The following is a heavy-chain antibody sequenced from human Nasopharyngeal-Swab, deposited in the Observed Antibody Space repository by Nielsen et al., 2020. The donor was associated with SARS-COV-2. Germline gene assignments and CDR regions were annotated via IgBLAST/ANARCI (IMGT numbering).Heavy chain of an antibody. V-gene: IGHV4-34*01. J-gene: IGHJ4*02. CDR1: GGSFSGYY. CDR3: ARGLGQYYYDSSGYYFFDY. Sequence: SETLSLTCAVYGGSFSGYYWSWIRQPPGKGLEWIGEINHSGSTNYNPSLKSRVTISVVTSKNQFSLKLSSVTAADTAVYYCARGLGQYYYDSSGYYFFDYWGQGTLVTVSS. CDR2: INHSGST. D-gene: IGHD3-22*01.